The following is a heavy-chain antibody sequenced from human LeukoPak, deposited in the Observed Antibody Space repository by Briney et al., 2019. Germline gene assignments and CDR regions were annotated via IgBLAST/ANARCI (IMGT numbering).Heavy chain of an antibody. CDR2: IRYDGSNK. J-gene: IGHJ6*03. CDR1: GFTFSSYE. Sequence: GGSLRLSCAASGFTFSSYEMNWVRQAPGKGLEWVAFIRYDGSNKYYADSVKGRFTISRDNSKNTLYLQMNSLRAEDTAVYYCAKDASSSGWFRPDYYYMDVWGKGTTVTISS. CDR3: AKDASSSGWFRPDYYYMDV. V-gene: IGHV3-30*02. D-gene: IGHD6-19*01.